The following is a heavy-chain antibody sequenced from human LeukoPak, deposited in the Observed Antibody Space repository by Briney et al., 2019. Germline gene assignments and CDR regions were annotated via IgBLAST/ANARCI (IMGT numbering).Heavy chain of an antibody. CDR2: INWNSGSI. D-gene: IGHD6-6*01. CDR3: AKGLRGQLEAFDI. CDR1: GFTFDDYA. V-gene: IGHV3-9*03. J-gene: IGHJ3*02. Sequence: PGRSLRLSCAASGFTFDDYAMHWVRQAPGEGLEWVSGINWNSGSIGYADSVKGRFTISRDNAKNSLYLQMNSLRAEDMALYYCAKGLRGQLEAFDIWGQGTMVTVSS.